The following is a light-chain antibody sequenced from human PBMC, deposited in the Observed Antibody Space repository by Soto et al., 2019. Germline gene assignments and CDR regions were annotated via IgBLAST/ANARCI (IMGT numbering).Light chain of an antibody. V-gene: IGKV3-11*01. Sequence: EIVLTQSPATLSLSPGERATLSCRASQSFSSYLAWYQQKPGQAPRLLIYDASNRATGIPARFSGSGSGTDFTLTISSLEPEDFAVYYCQQRSNWPPTWTFGQGTKVDIK. CDR3: QQRSNWPPTWT. CDR1: QSFSSY. CDR2: DAS. J-gene: IGKJ1*01.